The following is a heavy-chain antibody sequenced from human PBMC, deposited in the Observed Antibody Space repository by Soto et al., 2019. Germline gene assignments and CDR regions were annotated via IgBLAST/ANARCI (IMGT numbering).Heavy chain of an antibody. D-gene: IGHD4-17*01. J-gene: IGHJ4*02. CDR1: GYIFTSYG. V-gene: IGHV1-18*01. CDR2: ISAHNGNT. CDR3: ARGRYGDY. Sequence: QAHLVQSGPEVKKPGASVKVSCKGSGYIFTSYGIAWVRQAPGQGLEWMGWISAHNGNTEYAQKFQGRVTVTRDTSTSTAYLELRSLSSDDTVVYYCARGRYGDYWGQGALVTVSS.